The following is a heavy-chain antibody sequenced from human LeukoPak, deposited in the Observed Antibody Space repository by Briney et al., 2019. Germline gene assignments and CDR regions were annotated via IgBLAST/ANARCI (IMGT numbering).Heavy chain of an antibody. CDR2: INHSGST. CDR3: ARLQSQGSSGYYAQRDY. J-gene: IGHJ4*02. V-gene: IGHV4-34*01. CDR1: GGSFSGYY. Sequence: SETLSLTCAVYGGSFSGYYWSWIRQPPGKGLEWTGEINHSGSTNYNPSLKSRVTISVDTSKNQFSLKLSSVTAADTAVYYCARLQSQGSSGYYAQRDYWGQGTLVTVSS. D-gene: IGHD3-22*01.